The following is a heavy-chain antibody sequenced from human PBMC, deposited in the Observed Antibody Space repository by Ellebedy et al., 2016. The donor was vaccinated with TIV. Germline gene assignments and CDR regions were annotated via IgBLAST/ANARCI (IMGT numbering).Heavy chain of an antibody. Sequence: SVKVSXXASAGTFSSYVISWVRQAPGQGLDWMGGIIPIFGTTNDAQKFQGRVTITADESTSTVYMELSSLRSEDTAVYYCARGRDGYNEGFDYWGQGTLVTVSS. CDR2: IIPIFGTT. J-gene: IGHJ4*02. V-gene: IGHV1-69*13. D-gene: IGHD5-24*01. CDR1: AGTFSSYV. CDR3: ARGRDGYNEGFDY.